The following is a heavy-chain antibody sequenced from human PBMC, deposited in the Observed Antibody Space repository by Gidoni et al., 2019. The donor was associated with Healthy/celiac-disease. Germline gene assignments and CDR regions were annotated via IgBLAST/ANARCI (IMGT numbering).Heavy chain of an antibody. J-gene: IGHJ6*02. CDR3: ARDSDFWSGYYRYYYYYGMDV. D-gene: IGHD3-3*01. V-gene: IGHV3-21*01. CDR1: GFTFSSYS. Sequence: EVQLVESGGGLVKPGGSLRLSCAASGFTFSSYSMNWVRQAPGKGLEWVSSISSSSSYIYYADSVKGRFTISRDNAKNSLYLQMNSLRAEDTAVYYCARDSDFWSGYYRYYYYYGMDVWGQGTTVTVSS. CDR2: ISSSSSYI.